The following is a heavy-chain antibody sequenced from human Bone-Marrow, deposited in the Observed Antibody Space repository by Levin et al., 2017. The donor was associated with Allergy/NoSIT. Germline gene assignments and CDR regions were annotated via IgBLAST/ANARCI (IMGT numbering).Heavy chain of an antibody. D-gene: IGHD3-22*01. CDR2: MNPNSGNT. Sequence: ASVKVSCKASGYTFTSYDINWVRQATGQGLEWMGWMNPNSGNTGYAQKFQGRVTMTRNTSISTAYMELSSLRSEDTAVYYCARAPQIGSGYHDAFDIWGQGTMVTVSS. CDR3: ARAPQIGSGYHDAFDI. V-gene: IGHV1-8*01. J-gene: IGHJ3*02. CDR1: GYTFTSYD.